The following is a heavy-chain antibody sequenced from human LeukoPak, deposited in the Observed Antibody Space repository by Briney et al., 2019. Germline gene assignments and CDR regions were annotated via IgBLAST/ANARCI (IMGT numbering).Heavy chain of an antibody. V-gene: IGHV3-20*04. CDR3: ARAPITSPFYFDY. CDR2: INWSGGST. CDR1: GFAFDEHG. Sequence: GGSLRLSCTASGFAFDEHGMSWVRQVPGKGLEWVCGINWSGGSTGYADPLRGRFTISRDNAKNSLYLQMDSLRAEDPALYYCARAPITSPFYFDYWGQGTLVTVSS. J-gene: IGHJ4*02. D-gene: IGHD2-2*01.